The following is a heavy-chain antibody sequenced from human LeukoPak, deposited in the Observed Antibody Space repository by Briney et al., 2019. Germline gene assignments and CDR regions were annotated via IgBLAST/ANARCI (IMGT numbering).Heavy chain of an antibody. CDR3: ARDKGQDY. CDR1: GYIFTSYN. CDR2: INPSGGST. V-gene: IGHV1-46*01. J-gene: IGHJ4*02. Sequence: ASVKVSCKASGYIFTSYNMNWVRQAPGQGLEWMGIINPSGGSTNYAQKFQGRVTMTRDTSISTAYMELSRLRSDDTAVYYCARDKGQDYWGQGTLVTVSS.